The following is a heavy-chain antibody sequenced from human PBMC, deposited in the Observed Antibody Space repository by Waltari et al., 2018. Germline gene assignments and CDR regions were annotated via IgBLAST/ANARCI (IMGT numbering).Heavy chain of an antibody. CDR3: ARDRYDFWSGYYPFDP. Sequence: QVQLQESGPGLVKPSETLSLTCTVSGYSISSGYSWGWIRQPPGKGLEWIGSIYHSGSTYYNPSLKSRVTISVDTSKNQFSLKLSSVTAADTAVYYCARDRYDFWSGYYPFDPWGQGTLVTVSS. CDR2: IYHSGST. D-gene: IGHD3-3*01. J-gene: IGHJ5*02. V-gene: IGHV4-38-2*02. CDR1: GYSISSGYS.